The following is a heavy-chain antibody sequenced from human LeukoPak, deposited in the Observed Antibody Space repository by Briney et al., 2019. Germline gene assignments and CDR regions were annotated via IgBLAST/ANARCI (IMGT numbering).Heavy chain of an antibody. CDR1: GVSITSGNW. Sequence: PSETLSLTCGVSGVSITSGNWWSGVRPPPGKGLEWIGEIYHSGSINYNPSLKSRVTISVDKSKNQFFLKLSSVTAADTAVYYCARARYVNSFYAFDIWGQGTLVTVSS. CDR2: IYHSGSI. J-gene: IGHJ3*02. CDR3: ARARYVNSFYAFDI. D-gene: IGHD3-9*01. V-gene: IGHV4-4*02.